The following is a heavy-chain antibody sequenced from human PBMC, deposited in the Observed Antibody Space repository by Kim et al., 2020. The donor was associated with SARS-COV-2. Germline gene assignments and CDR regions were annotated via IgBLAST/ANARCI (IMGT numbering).Heavy chain of an antibody. D-gene: IGHD4-17*01. Sequence: GGSLRLSCAASGFSFSSYAMTWVRQAPGKGLEWVSVISAGSSSTYYADSVKGRFTISRDNSKNTLYLQMNSLTAEDTAVYFCAKGGGRKYGDFSWGQGNL. J-gene: IGHJ5*02. CDR2: ISAGSSST. V-gene: IGHV3-23*01. CDR3: AKGGGRKYGDFS. CDR1: GFSFSSYA.